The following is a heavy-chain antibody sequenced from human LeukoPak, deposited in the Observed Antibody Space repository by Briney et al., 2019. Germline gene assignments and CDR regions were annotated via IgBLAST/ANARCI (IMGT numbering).Heavy chain of an antibody. CDR3: SRPLSFGELFRLDD. J-gene: IGHJ4*02. CDR2: VSRSGAYT. D-gene: IGHD3-10*01. Sequence: GGSLRLSCAGSGFTFNDYDMNGVRQAPGKGPEWVSYVSRSGAYTYYTDSVKGRFTVSRDNAKKLLFLQMDGLRAEDTALYYCSRPLSFGELFRLDDWGQGTLVTVSS. V-gene: IGHV3-11*06. CDR1: GFTFNDYD.